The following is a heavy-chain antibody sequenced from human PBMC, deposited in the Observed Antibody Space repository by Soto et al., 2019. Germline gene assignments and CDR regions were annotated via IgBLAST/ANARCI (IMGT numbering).Heavy chain of an antibody. CDR3: ARGKDIVLPGPNWFEP. CDR2: INSNNGDT. J-gene: IGHJ5*02. CDR1: GYTFIAYY. D-gene: IGHD2-8*02. V-gene: IGHV1-2*02. Sequence: ASVKVSCKAYGYTFIAYYVHWVRQAPGQGLEWMGWINSNNGDTDYEQKVQGRVTLTRETTSRTVSLELSSRIYDDTAVFYRARGKDIVLPGPNWFEPWGQGTLVTVSS.